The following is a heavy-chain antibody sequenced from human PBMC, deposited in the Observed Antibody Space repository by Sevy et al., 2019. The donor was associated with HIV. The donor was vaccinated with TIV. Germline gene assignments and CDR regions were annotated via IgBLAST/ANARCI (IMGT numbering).Heavy chain of an antibody. CDR3: ARGDYYGSLYYFDY. J-gene: IGHJ4*02. Sequence: GGSLRLSCAASGFTFSSYAMHWVRQAPGKGLEWVSSISSGSSYIFYADSLKGRFTISRDNAKNSLYLHMNSLRAEDTAVYYCARGDYYGSLYYFDYWGPGTLVTVSS. V-gene: IGHV3-21*01. CDR1: GFTFSSYA. D-gene: IGHD3-10*01. CDR2: ISSGSSYI.